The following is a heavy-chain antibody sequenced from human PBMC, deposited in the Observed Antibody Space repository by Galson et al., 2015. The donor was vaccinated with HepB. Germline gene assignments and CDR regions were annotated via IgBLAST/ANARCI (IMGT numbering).Heavy chain of an antibody. Sequence: CAISGDSVSSNSAAWNRIRQSPSRGLEWLGRTYYRSKWYNDYAVSVKSRITINPDTSKNQFSLQLNSVTPEDTAVYYCARATGHFDYWGQGTLVTVSS. D-gene: IGHD1-1*01. V-gene: IGHV6-1*01. J-gene: IGHJ4*02. CDR2: TYYRSKWYN. CDR1: GDSVSSNSAA. CDR3: ARATGHFDY.